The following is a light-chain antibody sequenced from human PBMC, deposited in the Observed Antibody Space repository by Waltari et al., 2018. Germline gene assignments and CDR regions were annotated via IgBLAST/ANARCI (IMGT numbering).Light chain of an antibody. CDR1: QSINNY. CDR3: QQRHSWPLT. CDR2: DVS. V-gene: IGKV3-11*01. J-gene: IGKJ4*01. Sequence: ENVLTQSPATLSLSPGERATLSCRANQSINNYLAWYQQKPGQAPRLLIYDVSTRATGIPARFSGSGSGTDFTLSISSLETEDFAVYYCQQRHSWPLTFGGGTKVEIK.